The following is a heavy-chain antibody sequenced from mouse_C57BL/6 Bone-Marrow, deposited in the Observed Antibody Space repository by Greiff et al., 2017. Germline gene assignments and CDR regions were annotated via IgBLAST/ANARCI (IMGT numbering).Heavy chain of an antibody. CDR1: GFTFSSYA. D-gene: IGHD3-2*02. V-gene: IGHV5-4*01. Sequence: DVQLQESGGGLVKPGGSLKLSCAASGFTFSSYAMSWVRQTPEKRLEWVATISDGGSYTYYPDNVKGRFTISRDNAKNNLYLQMSHLKSEDTAMYYCARDPAQATEHYAMDYWGQGTSVTVSS. J-gene: IGHJ4*01. CDR2: ISDGGSYT. CDR3: ARDPAQATEHYAMDY.